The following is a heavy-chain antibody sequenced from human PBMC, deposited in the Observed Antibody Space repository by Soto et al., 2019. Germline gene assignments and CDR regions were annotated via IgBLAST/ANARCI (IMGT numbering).Heavy chain of an antibody. J-gene: IGHJ6*03. CDR3: ARVVMYSSSVLYYYYMDV. CDR1: GFTFSSYS. CDR2: ISSSSSYI. D-gene: IGHD6-13*01. Sequence: GGSLRLSCAASGFTFSSYSMNWVRQAPGKGLEWVSSISSSSSYIYYADSVKGRFTISRDNAKNSLYLQMNSLRAEDTAVYYCARVVMYSSSVLYYYYMDVWGKGTTVTVSS. V-gene: IGHV3-21*01.